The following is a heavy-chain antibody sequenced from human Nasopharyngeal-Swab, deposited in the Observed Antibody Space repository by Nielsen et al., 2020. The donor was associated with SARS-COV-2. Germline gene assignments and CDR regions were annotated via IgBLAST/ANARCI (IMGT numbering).Heavy chain of an antibody. CDR2: IHPGDSDT. D-gene: IGHD5-12*01. V-gene: IGHV5-51*01. CDR1: GYSFTNYW. CDR3: ARPRGHSGSSDAFDI. Sequence: GESLKISCQGSGYSFTNYWIVWVRQMPGKGLEWMGIIHPGDSDTRYSPSFQGQVTISADKSITTAYLQWSSLKASDTAMYYCARPRGHSGSSDAFDIWGQGTMVTVSS. J-gene: IGHJ3*02.